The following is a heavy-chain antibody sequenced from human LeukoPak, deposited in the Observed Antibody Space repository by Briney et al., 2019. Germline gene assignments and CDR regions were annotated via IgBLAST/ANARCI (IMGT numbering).Heavy chain of an antibody. Sequence: GGSLRLSCAASGFTFSSYWMTWVRQAPGKGLEWVGRTRNKANSYTTEYAASVKGRFTISRDDSKNSLYLQMNSLKTEDTAVYYCALTTVTTFFDYWGQGTLVTVSS. CDR1: GFTFSSYW. D-gene: IGHD4-17*01. CDR2: TRNKANSYTT. J-gene: IGHJ4*02. V-gene: IGHV3-72*01. CDR3: ALTTVTTFFDY.